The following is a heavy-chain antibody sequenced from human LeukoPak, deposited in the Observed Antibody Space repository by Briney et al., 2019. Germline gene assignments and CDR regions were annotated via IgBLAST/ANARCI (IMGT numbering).Heavy chain of an antibody. CDR2: IGIDSGNT. V-gene: IGHV3-48*01. CDR3: ARDHNYAFDN. J-gene: IGHJ4*02. Sequence: PGGSLRLSCTASGFPFIEYSMNWVRQAPGKGLEWISYIGIDSGNTKYADSVRGRFTISADKAKNSLYLQMNSLRVEDTAVYYCARDHNYAFDNWGQGTLGSGAS. D-gene: IGHD1-1*01. CDR1: GFPFIEYS.